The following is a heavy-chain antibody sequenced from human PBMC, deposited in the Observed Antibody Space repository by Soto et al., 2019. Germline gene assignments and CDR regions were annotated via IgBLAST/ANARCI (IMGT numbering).Heavy chain of an antibody. CDR2: IYRGGGT. Sequence: EVQLVESGGGLIQPGGSLRLICAASGLSVTANYMTWVRQAPGKGLEWLSIIYRGGGTYYADSLKGRAIISRDGSRNMVFLQMNSLTAEDAGVYYCARRDDSETFDICGRGTVGNVSS. CDR1: GLSVTANY. J-gene: IGHJ3*02. CDR3: ARRDDSETFDI. D-gene: IGHD5-18*01. V-gene: IGHV3-53*01.